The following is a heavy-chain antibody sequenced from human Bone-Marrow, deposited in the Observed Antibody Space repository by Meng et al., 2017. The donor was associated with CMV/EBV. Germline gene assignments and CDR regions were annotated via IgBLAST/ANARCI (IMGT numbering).Heavy chain of an antibody. Sequence: FTLSDYYMSWIRQAPGKGLGWVSYIDGSGSTISYAKSVKGRFTISRDNAKNSLYLEMNSLRADDTAVYYCAREHCSSTSCYPNWFDPWGQGTLVTVSS. CDR3: AREHCSSTSCYPNWFDP. CDR1: FTLSDYY. D-gene: IGHD2-2*01. J-gene: IGHJ5*02. V-gene: IGHV3-11*01. CDR2: IDGSGSTI.